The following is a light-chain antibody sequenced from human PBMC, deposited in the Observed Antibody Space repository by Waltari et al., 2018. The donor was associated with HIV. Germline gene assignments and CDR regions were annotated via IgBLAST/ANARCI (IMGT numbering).Light chain of an antibody. CDR3: ATWDRSLSRVI. Sequence: QSVFTQPPSVSAAPRQKVTIPCSGTSSNIGNNFVSWYQQLPGTAPKLLIYDNNKRPSGIPDRFSGSKSGTSATLGITGLQTGDEADYFCATWDRSLSRVIFGGGTRLTVL. J-gene: IGLJ2*01. V-gene: IGLV1-51*01. CDR1: SSNIGNNF. CDR2: DNN.